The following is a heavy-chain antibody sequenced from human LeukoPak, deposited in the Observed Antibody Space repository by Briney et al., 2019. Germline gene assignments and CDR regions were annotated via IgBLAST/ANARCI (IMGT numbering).Heavy chain of an antibody. V-gene: IGHV3-48*01. CDR1: GFTFSSYG. Sequence: PGGALRLSCAASGFTFSSYGMTWVRQAPGKGLEWVSYISSSSSTIYYADSVKGRFTISRDNSKNTLYLQMNSLRAEDTAVYYCAKRPETLATVTTLMWFDPWGQGTLVTVSS. CDR3: AKRPETLATVTTLMWFDP. CDR2: ISSSSSTI. J-gene: IGHJ5*02. D-gene: IGHD4-17*01.